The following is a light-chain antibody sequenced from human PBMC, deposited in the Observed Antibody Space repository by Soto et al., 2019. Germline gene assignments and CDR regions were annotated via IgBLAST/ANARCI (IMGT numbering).Light chain of an antibody. Sequence: EIVLTQSPGTLSLSPGERATLSCRASQSVSSNYLAWYQQKPGQAPRLLIYGASSRATGIPDRFSGSGSGTDFSLTISRLEPEDFAVYNCQQYGNSPTTFGQGTKVEIK. CDR2: GAS. CDR3: QQYGNSPTT. V-gene: IGKV3-20*01. J-gene: IGKJ1*01. CDR1: QSVSSNY.